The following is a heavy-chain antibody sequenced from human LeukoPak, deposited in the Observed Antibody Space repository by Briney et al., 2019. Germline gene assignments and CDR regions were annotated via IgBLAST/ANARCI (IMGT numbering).Heavy chain of an antibody. Sequence: SETLSLTCTVSGGSISSSSYYWGWIRQPPGKGLEWIGSIYYSGSPYYNPSLNSRLTISVDTSKSQFSLDLTSVTAADTAVYYCARGGGFCNSISCYFDFWGQGTLVTVSS. V-gene: IGHV4-39*07. J-gene: IGHJ4*02. D-gene: IGHD2-2*01. CDR2: IYYSGSP. CDR3: ARGGGFCNSISCYFDF. CDR1: GGSISSSSYY.